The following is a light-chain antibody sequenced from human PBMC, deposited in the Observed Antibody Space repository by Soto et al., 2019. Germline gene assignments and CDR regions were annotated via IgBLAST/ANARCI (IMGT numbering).Light chain of an antibody. CDR1: SSEVGKYDR. CDR3: SSYTSTSRYV. V-gene: IGLV2-18*02. CDR2: EVT. J-gene: IGLJ1*01. Sequence: QSVLTQPPSVSGSPGQSVTISCTGTSSEVGKYDRVSWYQQPPGTAPKLIIYEVTNRPSGVLARFSGSKSGNTASLTISGLQAEDEADYYCSSYTSTSRYVFGAGTKVTVL.